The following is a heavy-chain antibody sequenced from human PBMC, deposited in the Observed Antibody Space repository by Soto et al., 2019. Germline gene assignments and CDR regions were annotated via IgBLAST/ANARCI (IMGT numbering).Heavy chain of an antibody. Sequence: ASVKVSCKASGYTFTNHGTSWVRQAPGQGLEWLGWISGHNGNTKYAQRLKGRVTMTADTSTSTAYMELRSLRSDDTAVYYCARDLYPLAYYFDFWGQGTPVTVSS. J-gene: IGHJ4*02. CDR1: GYTFTNHG. D-gene: IGHD2-8*01. CDR3: ARDLYPLAYYFDF. V-gene: IGHV1-18*04. CDR2: ISGHNGNT.